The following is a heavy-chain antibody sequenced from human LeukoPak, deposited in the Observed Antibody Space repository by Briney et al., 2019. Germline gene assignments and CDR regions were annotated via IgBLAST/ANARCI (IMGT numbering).Heavy chain of an antibody. CDR3: AREARRGYRTDY. Sequence: ASVKVSCKTSGYTFTGSYVHWVRQAPGQGLEWMGRIDVNSGDTYLAQKFQGRVTMTRDTSISTAYMELSRLRSDDTAVYYCAREARRGYRTDYWGQGTLVTVSS. D-gene: IGHD5-18*01. V-gene: IGHV1-2*06. CDR1: GYTFTGSY. J-gene: IGHJ4*02. CDR2: IDVNSGDT.